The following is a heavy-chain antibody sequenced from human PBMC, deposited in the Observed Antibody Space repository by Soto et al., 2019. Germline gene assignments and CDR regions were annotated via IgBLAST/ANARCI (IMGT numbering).Heavy chain of an antibody. CDR2: IVVGSGNT. D-gene: IGHD5-12*01. Sequence: SVKVSCKASGFTFTSSAMQWVRQARGQRLEWIGWIVVGSGNTNYAQKFQERVTITRDMSTSTAYMELSSLRSEDTAVYYCAAALDVDIVATIENYFDYWGQGTLVTVSS. CDR3: AAALDVDIVATIENYFDY. CDR1: GFTFTSSA. J-gene: IGHJ4*02. V-gene: IGHV1-58*02.